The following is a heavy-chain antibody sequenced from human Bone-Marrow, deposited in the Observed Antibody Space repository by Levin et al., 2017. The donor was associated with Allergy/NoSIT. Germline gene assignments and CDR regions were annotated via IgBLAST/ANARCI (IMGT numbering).Heavy chain of an antibody. Sequence: VASVKVSCKASGGSFSIYGVSWVRQAPGQGLEWMGGIIPMYGTPNYAQKFRGRVTITADESTSTVNADESTTTVYMEMSSLRSEDTAVYFCARYSDGGGYPLPGYYNGMDVWGQGTTVTVSS. CDR3: ARYSDGGGYPLPGYYNGMDV. V-gene: IGHV1-69*13. D-gene: IGHD3-22*01. CDR2: IIPMYGTP. CDR1: GGSFSIYG. J-gene: IGHJ6*02.